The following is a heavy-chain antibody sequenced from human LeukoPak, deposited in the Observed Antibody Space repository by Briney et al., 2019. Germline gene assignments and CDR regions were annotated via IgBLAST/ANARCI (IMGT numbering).Heavy chain of an antibody. CDR3: ARPSPPGDGYNPPDH. CDR1: GFNFDNFA. V-gene: IGHV3-30*04. Sequence: GGSLRLSCVVSGFNFDNFAMHWVRQPLGKGLEWVAFISHDARNIYYADSMKGRITISRDNSKNTLFLQMNNLRTEDTAVYFCARPSPPGDGYNPPDHWGQGTLVTVSS. CDR2: ISHDARNI. D-gene: IGHD5-24*01. J-gene: IGHJ5*02.